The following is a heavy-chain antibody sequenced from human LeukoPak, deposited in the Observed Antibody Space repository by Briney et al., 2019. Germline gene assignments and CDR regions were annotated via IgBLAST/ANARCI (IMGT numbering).Heavy chain of an antibody. V-gene: IGHV4-59*08. Sequence: SETLSLTCTVSGGSISSYYWSWIRQPPGKGLEWIGYIYYSGSTNYNPSLKSRVTISVDTSKNQFSLKLSSVTAADTAVYYRARHPPHTWSQHNWYFDLWGRGTLVTVSS. D-gene: IGHD1-1*01. CDR1: GGSISSYY. CDR2: IYYSGST. J-gene: IGHJ2*01. CDR3: ARHPPHTWSQHNWYFDL.